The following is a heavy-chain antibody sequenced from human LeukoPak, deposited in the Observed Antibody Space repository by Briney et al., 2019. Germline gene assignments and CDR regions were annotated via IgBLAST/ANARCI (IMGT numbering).Heavy chain of an antibody. CDR3: AKIYSSSPRQPFFDY. Sequence: AGGSLRLSCAASGFTFSSYGMHWVRQAPGKGLEWVAFIRYDGSNKYYADSVKGRFTISRDNSKNTLYLQMNSLRAEDTAVYYCAKIYSSSPRQPFFDYWGQGTLVTVSS. V-gene: IGHV3-30*02. J-gene: IGHJ4*02. CDR2: IRYDGSNK. CDR1: GFTFSSYG. D-gene: IGHD6-13*01.